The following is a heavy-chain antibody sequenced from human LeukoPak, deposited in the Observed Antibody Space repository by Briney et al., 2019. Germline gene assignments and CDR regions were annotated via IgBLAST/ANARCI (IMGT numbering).Heavy chain of an antibody. CDR1: GGSISSYY. D-gene: IGHD5-18*01. J-gene: IGHJ4*02. Sequence: TSETLSLTCTVSGGSISSYYWSWIRQPPGKGLEWIGYIYYSGSTNYNPSLKSRVTISVDTSKNQFSLKLSSVTAADTAVYYCARGSEGYSYGYIIDYWGQGTLVTVSS. V-gene: IGHV4-59*08. CDR2: IYYSGST. CDR3: ARGSEGYSYGYIIDY.